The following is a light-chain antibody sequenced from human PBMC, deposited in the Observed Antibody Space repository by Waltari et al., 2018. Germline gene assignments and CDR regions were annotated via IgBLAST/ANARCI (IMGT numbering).Light chain of an antibody. J-gene: IGKJ2*01. CDR2: AAT. Sequence: DVQMTQSPSSLSASIGDRVTVTCRASQDITYDLNWYHLKPGEAPKLLIFAATSLQSKVPSRFSGSGSGTDFTLTITSLQPEDIGTYFCQQTNINPRTFGQGTKLEIK. CDR1: QDITYD. CDR3: QQTNINPRT. V-gene: IGKV1-39*01.